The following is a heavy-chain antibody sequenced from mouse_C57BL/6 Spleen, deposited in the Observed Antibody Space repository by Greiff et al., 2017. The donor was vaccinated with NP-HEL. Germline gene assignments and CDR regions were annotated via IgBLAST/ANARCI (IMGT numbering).Heavy chain of an antibody. Sequence: VQLQQPGAELVRPGTSVKLSCKASGYTFTSYWMHWVKQRPGQGLEWIGVLDPSASYTNYNQKFKGKATLTVDPSSSTAYMQLSSLTSEDSAVYYCARSRNYYAMDYWGQGTSVTVSS. J-gene: IGHJ4*01. CDR1: GYTFTSYW. CDR2: LDPSASYT. V-gene: IGHV1-59*01. CDR3: ARSRNYYAMDY.